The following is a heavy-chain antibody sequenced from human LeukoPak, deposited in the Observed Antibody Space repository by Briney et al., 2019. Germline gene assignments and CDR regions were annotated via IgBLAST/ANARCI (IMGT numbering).Heavy chain of an antibody. Sequence: SETLSLTCNVSGDSATSDIYFWGWLRQPPGKGLEWIGAIYYTGRTYYNPSLGSRVSISVDSSKRHFSLKLSSVTAADTAVYYCARAYGSGSYYMNRHGNWFDPWGQGTLVTVSS. CDR1: GDSATSDIYF. J-gene: IGHJ5*02. D-gene: IGHD3-10*01. CDR2: IYYTGRT. V-gene: IGHV4-39*02. CDR3: ARAYGSGSYYMNRHGNWFDP.